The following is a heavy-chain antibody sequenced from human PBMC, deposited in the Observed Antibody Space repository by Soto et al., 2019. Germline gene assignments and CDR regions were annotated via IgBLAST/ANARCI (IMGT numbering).Heavy chain of an antibody. CDR3: AREGAAAALDY. D-gene: IGHD6-13*01. J-gene: IGHJ4*02. CDR2: IWYDGSNK. V-gene: IGHV3-33*01. Sequence: QVQLVESGGGVVQPGRSLRLSCAASGFTFSSYGMHWVRQAPGKGLEWVAVIWYDGSNKYYADSVKGRFTISRDNSKNTLYLQMNSLRAEDMAVYYCAREGAAAALDYWGQGTLVTVSS. CDR1: GFTFSSYG.